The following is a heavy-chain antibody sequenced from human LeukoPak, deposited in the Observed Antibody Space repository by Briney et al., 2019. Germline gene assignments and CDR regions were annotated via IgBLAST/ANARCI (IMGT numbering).Heavy chain of an antibody. CDR3: ARDREVIAARPEGWFDP. V-gene: IGHV4-4*07. D-gene: IGHD6-6*01. Sequence: SETLSLTCTVSGGSISSYYWSWIRQPAGKGLEWIGRIYTSGSTNYNPSLKSRVTISVDKSKNQFSLKLSSVTAADTAVYYCARDREVIAARPEGWFDPWGQEPWSPSPQ. CDR1: GGSISSYY. CDR2: IYTSGST. J-gene: IGHJ5*02.